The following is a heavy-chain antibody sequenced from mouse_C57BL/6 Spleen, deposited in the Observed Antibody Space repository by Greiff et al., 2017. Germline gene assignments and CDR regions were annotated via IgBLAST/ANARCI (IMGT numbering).Heavy chain of an antibody. D-gene: IGHD2-4*01. V-gene: IGHV1-55*01. J-gene: IGHJ4*01. CDR2: IYPGSGST. CDR3: AREGDYDGHAMDY. Sequence: VQLQQPGAELVKPGASVKMSCKASGYTFTSYWITWVKQRPGQGLEWIGVIYPGSGSTNYNEKFKSKATLTVDTSSSTAYMQLSSLTSEDSAVYYCAREGDYDGHAMDYWGQGTSVTVSS. CDR1: GYTFTSYW.